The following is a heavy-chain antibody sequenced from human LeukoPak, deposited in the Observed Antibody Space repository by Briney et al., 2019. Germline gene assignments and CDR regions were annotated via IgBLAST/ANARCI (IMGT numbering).Heavy chain of an antibody. Sequence: GASVKVSCKASGGTFSSYAISWVRQAPGQGLEWMGRIIPILGIANYAQKFQGRVTITADKSTSTAYMELSSLRSEDTAVYYCASLLLTSSPFDYWGQGTLVTVSS. J-gene: IGHJ4*02. CDR3: ASLLLTSSPFDY. V-gene: IGHV1-69*04. D-gene: IGHD3-10*01. CDR2: IIPILGIA. CDR1: GGTFSSYA.